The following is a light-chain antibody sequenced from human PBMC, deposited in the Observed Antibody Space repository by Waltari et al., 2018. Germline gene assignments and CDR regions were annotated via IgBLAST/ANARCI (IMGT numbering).Light chain of an antibody. CDR2: EGS. CDR1: SSDVGSYNL. Sequence: QSALTQPASVSGSPGQSITISCTGTSSDVGSYNLVSWYQQHPGKAPKLMIYEGSKRPSGVSNRFSGSKSGNTAFLTISGLQAEDEADYYCCSYAGSSTFEGVFGGGTKLTVL. J-gene: IGLJ3*02. V-gene: IGLV2-23*03. CDR3: CSYAGSSTFEGV.